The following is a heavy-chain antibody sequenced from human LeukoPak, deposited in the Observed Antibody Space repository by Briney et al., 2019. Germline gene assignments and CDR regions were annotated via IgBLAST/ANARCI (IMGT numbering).Heavy chain of an antibody. V-gene: IGHV3-30*03. CDR3: AIVVAARQGTIDP. CDR1: GFTFSSYG. Sequence: GGSLRLSCAASGFTFSSYGMHWVRQAPGKGLEWVAVISYDGSNKYYADSVKGRFTISRDNSKNTLYLQMNSLRAEDTAVYYCAIVVAARQGTIDPWGQGTLVTISS. J-gene: IGHJ5*02. D-gene: IGHD6-6*01. CDR2: ISYDGSNK.